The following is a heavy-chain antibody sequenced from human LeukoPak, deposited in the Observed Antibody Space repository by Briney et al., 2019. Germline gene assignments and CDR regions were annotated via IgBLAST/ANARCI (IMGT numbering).Heavy chain of an antibody. CDR1: GFNFDDYV. V-gene: IGHV3-49*04. CDR2: IRTNVYGGTT. CDR3: TRDKRTPWLVTGGDY. D-gene: IGHD6-19*01. Sequence: PGGSLRLSCTGSGFNFDDYVMSWVRQAPGKGLEWVGFIRTNVYGGTTEYAASVKGRFSISRDDSKSIAYLHMNSLKTEDTAVYYCTRDKRTPWLVTGGDYWGQGTLVTVSS. J-gene: IGHJ4*02.